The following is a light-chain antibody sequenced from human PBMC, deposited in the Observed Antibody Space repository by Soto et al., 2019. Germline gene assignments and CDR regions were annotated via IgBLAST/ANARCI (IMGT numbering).Light chain of an antibody. V-gene: IGKV1-5*01. Sequence: DIQMTQSPSTLSASVGDRVTITCRASQSISTWLAWYHQKPGKAPKLLISSASSLESGVPSRFSGSGSGTEFSLAISSLQPHDFATYYCQQYNYYPYTFDEVTKLEIK. CDR1: QSISTW. J-gene: IGKJ2*01. CDR3: QQYNYYPYT. CDR2: SAS.